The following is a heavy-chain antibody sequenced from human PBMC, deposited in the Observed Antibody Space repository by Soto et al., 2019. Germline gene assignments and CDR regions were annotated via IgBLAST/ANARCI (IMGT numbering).Heavy chain of an antibody. V-gene: IGHV4-34*01. J-gene: IGHJ6*03. CDR2: INHSGST. Sequence: SETLSLICAVCGGSFTVYYCTLFRQPRGKGLQWIREINHSGSTNYNPSLKSRVTISVDTSKNQFSLKLSSVTAADTAVYYCARGEGAGTVKSAGSRGQSYYYYMDVWGKGTTVTVSS. CDR1: GGSFTVYY. D-gene: IGHD6-13*01. CDR3: ARGEGAGTVKSAGSRGQSYYYYMDV.